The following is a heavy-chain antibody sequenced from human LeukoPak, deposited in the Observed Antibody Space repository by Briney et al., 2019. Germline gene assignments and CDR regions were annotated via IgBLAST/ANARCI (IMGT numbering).Heavy chain of an antibody. D-gene: IGHD3-10*01. CDR3: AKDFGRLVRGVIIIEEAV. Sequence: PGGSLRLSCAASGFTFSSYSMNWVRQAPGKGLEWVSSISSSSSYIYYADSVKGRFTISRDNSKNTLYLQMNSLRAEDTAVYYCAKDFGRLVRGVIIIEEAVWGQGTTVTVSS. V-gene: IGHV3-21*04. J-gene: IGHJ6*02. CDR1: GFTFSSYS. CDR2: ISSSSSYI.